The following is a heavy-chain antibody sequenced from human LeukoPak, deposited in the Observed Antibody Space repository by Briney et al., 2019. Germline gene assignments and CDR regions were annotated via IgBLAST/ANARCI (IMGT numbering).Heavy chain of an antibody. D-gene: IGHD6-19*01. CDR2: INPNSGGT. J-gene: IGHJ4*02. Sequence: ASVKVSCKASGYTFTGYYMHWVRQAPGQGLEWMGWINPNSGGTNYAQKSQGRVTMSRDTSITTLYMELSRLRPDDTAVYYCAREGWDQRDTAAFDYWGQGTLVTVSS. V-gene: IGHV1-2*02. CDR3: AREGWDQRDTAAFDY. CDR1: GYTFTGYY.